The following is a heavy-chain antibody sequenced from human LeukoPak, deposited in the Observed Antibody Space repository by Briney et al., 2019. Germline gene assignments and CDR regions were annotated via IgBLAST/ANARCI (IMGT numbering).Heavy chain of an antibody. CDR1: GGSISGYY. V-gene: IGHV4-4*07. CDR3: AKSPSGRGGYNWFDP. J-gene: IGHJ5*02. Sequence: SETLSLTCTVSGGSISGYYWSWLRQPAGKGLEWIGRVYTSGSTNYNPSLKSRVTMSIDTSKNQFSLNLSSVTAADTAVYYCAKSPSGRGGYNWFDPWGQGTLVTVSS. D-gene: IGHD3-16*01. CDR2: VYTSGST.